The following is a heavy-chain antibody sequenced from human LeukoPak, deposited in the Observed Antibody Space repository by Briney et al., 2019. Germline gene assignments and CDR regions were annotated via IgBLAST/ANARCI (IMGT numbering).Heavy chain of an antibody. CDR3: ARPAKRFWSGYYTS. J-gene: IGHJ4*02. CDR1: GGSSSGYY. V-gene: IGHV4-34*01. D-gene: IGHD3-3*01. Sequence: SETLSLTCAVYGGSSSGYYWSWIRQPPGKGLGWIGEINHSGSTNYNPSLKSRVTISVDTSKNQFSLKLSSVTAADTAVYYCARPAKRFWSGYYTSWGQGTLVTVSS. CDR2: INHSGST.